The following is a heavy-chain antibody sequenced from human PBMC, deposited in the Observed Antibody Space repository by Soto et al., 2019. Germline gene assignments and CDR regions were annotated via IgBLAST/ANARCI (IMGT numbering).Heavy chain of an antibody. V-gene: IGHV2-70*04. D-gene: IGHD3-22*01. Sequence: CGPTLVNPPRTLTLTCTFSGCSLSTSGMRVSWICQPPAARMEGIARMDWDDDKFYRTSLMTRLTISKDTSKKQLVLTMTNMDPVDTATYYCARTAPYYDSSGTLGPFYGMDVWGHGTTVTVSS. CDR1: GCSLSTSGMR. J-gene: IGHJ6*01. CDR3: ARTAPYYDSSGTLGPFYGMDV. CDR2: MDWDDDK.